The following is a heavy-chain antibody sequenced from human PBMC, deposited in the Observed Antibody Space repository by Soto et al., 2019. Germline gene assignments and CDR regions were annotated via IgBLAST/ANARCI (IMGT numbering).Heavy chain of an antibody. V-gene: IGHV1-3*01. J-gene: IGHJ4*02. Sequence: ASVKVSCKASGYSFTKYAMHWVRQAPGQSLEWVGYINAGNGYTQYSQKFLGRVTITRDTSASSTYMELSSLRSEDTAVYYCARLIAVANTGNFFDYWGQGTVVTVSS. D-gene: IGHD6-19*01. CDR3: ARLIAVANTGNFFDY. CDR2: INAGNGYT. CDR1: GYSFTKYA.